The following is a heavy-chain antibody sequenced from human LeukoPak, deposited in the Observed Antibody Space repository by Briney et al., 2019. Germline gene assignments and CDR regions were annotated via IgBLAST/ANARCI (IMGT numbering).Heavy chain of an antibody. CDR3: AKDVLRYFDFDY. V-gene: IGHV3-30*02. CDR1: GFTFSSYG. J-gene: IGHJ4*02. D-gene: IGHD3-9*01. Sequence: GGSLRLSCAASGFTFSSYGMHWVRQAPGKGLEWVAFIRYDGSNKYYADSVKGRFTISRDNSKNTLYLQMNSLRAEDTAVYYCAKDVLRYFDFDYWGQGTLVTVSS. CDR2: IRYDGSNK.